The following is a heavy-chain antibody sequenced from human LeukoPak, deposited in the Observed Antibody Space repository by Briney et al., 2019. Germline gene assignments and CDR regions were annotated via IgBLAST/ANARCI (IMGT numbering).Heavy chain of an antibody. Sequence: GGSLRLSCAASGFTFSSYWMSWVRQAPGKGLEWVANIKQDGSEKYYVDSVKGRFTISRDNAKNSPYLQMNSLRAEDTAVYYCARARGSQYNWNDGGGYFDYWGQGTLVTVSS. CDR2: IKQDGSEK. D-gene: IGHD1-1*01. CDR1: GFTFSSYW. V-gene: IGHV3-7*01. CDR3: ARARGSQYNWNDGGGYFDY. J-gene: IGHJ4*02.